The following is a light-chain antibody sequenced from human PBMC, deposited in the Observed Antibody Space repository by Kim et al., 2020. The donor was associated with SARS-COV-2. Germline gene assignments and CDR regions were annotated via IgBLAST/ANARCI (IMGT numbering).Light chain of an antibody. CDR3: QQYNNWPLT. CDR2: GPS. Sequence: PGERATLSCRASQSVNNNLAWYQQKPGQAPRLLVYGPSTRATGIPARFSGSGSGTEFTLTITSLQSEDFAVYYCQQYNNWPLTFGGGTKVDIK. CDR1: QSVNNN. V-gene: IGKV3-15*01. J-gene: IGKJ4*01.